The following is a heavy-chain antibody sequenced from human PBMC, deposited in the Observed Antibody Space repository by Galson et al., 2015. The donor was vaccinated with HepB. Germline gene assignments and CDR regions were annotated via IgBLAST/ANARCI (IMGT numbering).Heavy chain of an antibody. V-gene: IGHV4-59*02. Sequence: SETLSLTCTVSGGSVSSYYWSWIRQPPGKGLEWIGYIYYSGSTNYNPSLKSRVTISVDTSKNQFSLKLSSVTAADTAVYYCARDQVGATRPAAFDIWGQGTMVTVSS. CDR1: GGSVSSYY. CDR3: ARDQVGATRPAAFDI. D-gene: IGHD1-26*01. J-gene: IGHJ3*02. CDR2: IYYSGST.